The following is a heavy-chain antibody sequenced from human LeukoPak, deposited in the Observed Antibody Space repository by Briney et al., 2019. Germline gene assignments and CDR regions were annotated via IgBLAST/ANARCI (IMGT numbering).Heavy chain of an antibody. CDR2: MYYSGST. V-gene: IGHV4-59*01. CDR1: GGSISSYY. J-gene: IGHJ4*02. Sequence: SETLSLTCTVSGGSISSYYWSWIRQPPGKGLEWIGYMYYSGSTNYNPSLKSRVTISVDASKNQFSLKLSSVTAADTAVYYCARDDGGYSYDYWGQGTLVIVSS. D-gene: IGHD5-18*01. CDR3: ARDDGGYSYDY.